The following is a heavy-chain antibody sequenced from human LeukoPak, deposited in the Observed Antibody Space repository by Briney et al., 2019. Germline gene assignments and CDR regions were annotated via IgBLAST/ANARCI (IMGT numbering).Heavy chain of an antibody. V-gene: IGHV3-23*01. CDR2: ISGSGGST. D-gene: IGHD1-26*01. CDR3: AKGSYYSVKENWFDP. Sequence: PGGSLRLSCAASGFTFSSYAMSWVRQAPGKGLEWDSAISGSGGSTYYADSVKGRFTISRDNSKNTLYLQMNSLRAEDTAVYYCAKGSYYSVKENWFDPWGQGTLVTVFS. J-gene: IGHJ5*02. CDR1: GFTFSSYA.